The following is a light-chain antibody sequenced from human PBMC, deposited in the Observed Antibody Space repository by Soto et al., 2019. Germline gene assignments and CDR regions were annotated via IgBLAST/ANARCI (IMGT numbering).Light chain of an antibody. CDR2: GTS. V-gene: IGKV3-20*01. CDR1: RSVGSY. Sequence: EIVLTQSPGTLSLSPGERATLSCRASRSVGSYLAWYQQKRGQAPRLLIYGTSNRAAGTPDRFSGSGSGTDFTLTISRLEPEDFAVYYCQQYVSSPLTFGGGTKVDI. CDR3: QQYVSSPLT. J-gene: IGKJ4*01.